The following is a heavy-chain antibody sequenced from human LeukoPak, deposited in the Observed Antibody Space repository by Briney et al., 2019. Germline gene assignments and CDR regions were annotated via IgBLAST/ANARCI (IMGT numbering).Heavy chain of an antibody. CDR2: ISAYNGNT. V-gene: IGHV1-18*01. CDR1: GYTFTSYG. CDR3: ARDSTFLEWVY. Sequence: EASVKVSCKASGYTFTSYGISWVRQAPGQGLEWMGWISAYNGNTNYAQKLQGRVTMTTDTSTSTAYMELSRLRSDDTAVYYCARDSTFLEWVYWGQGTLVTVSS. D-gene: IGHD3-3*01. J-gene: IGHJ4*02.